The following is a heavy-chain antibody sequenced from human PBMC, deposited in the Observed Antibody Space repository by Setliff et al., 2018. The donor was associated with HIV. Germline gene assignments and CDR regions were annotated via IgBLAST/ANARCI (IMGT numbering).Heavy chain of an antibody. CDR1: GGSVSSGSYY. CDR2: RYTTGST. CDR3: ARGPKPGLLDLTWFDS. D-gene: IGHD3-9*01. J-gene: IGHJ5*01. Sequence: SETLSLTCTVSGGSVSSGSYYWSWIRQPAGRGLEWIGHRYTTGSTSYNPSLKSRVTISVDTSKNQFSLKLSSVTAADTAVYYCARGPKPGLLDLTWFDSWGQGTLVNVS. V-gene: IGHV4-61*09.